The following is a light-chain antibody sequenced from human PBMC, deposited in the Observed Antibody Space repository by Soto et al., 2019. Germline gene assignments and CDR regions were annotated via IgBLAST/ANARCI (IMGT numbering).Light chain of an antibody. J-gene: IGKJ2*01. CDR3: QLYTRSPYT. CDR2: GAS. CDR1: ESVISNY. Sequence: EIVLTQSPGTLSLSPGERATLSCRASESVISNYLAWYQQKPGQAPRLIMYGASSRATGIPDRFSGSGSGTDFTLTISRLEPEDFAVFYCQLYTRSPYTFGQGTKLEIK. V-gene: IGKV3-20*01.